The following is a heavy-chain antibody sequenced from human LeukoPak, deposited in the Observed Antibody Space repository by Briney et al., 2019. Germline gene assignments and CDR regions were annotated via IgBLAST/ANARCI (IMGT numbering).Heavy chain of an antibody. CDR3: ARMVVRFAFDY. Sequence: GGSLRLSCAVSGFIFSNYWMSWVRQAPGKGLEWVANINEEGSEKHYVDSVKGRFTISRDNAKNSLYLQMNSLIAEDTAVYYCARMVVRFAFDYWGQGTLVTVSS. CDR1: GFIFSNYW. D-gene: IGHD2-8*01. J-gene: IGHJ4*02. CDR2: INEEGSEK. V-gene: IGHV3-7*01.